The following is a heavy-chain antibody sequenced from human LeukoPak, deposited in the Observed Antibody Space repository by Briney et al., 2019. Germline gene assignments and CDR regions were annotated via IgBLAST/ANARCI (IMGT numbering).Heavy chain of an antibody. D-gene: IGHD3-3*01. CDR2: ISYDGSNK. CDR1: GFTFSSYA. CDR3: ARGGDYDFWSGYYWSWFDP. Sequence: PGGSLRLSCAASGFTFSSYAMHWVRQAPGKGLEWVAVISYDGSNKYYADSVKGRFTISRDNSKNTLYLQMNSLRAEDTAVYYCARGGDYDFWSGYYWSWFDPWGQGTLVTVSS. J-gene: IGHJ5*02. V-gene: IGHV3-30-3*01.